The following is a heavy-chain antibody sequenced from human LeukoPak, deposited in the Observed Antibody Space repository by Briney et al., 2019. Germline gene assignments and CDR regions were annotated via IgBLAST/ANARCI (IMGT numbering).Heavy chain of an antibody. V-gene: IGHV1-18*01. D-gene: IGHD3-3*01. CDR1: GYTFTSYG. Sequence: ASVKVSCKASGYTFTSYGISWVRQAPGQGLEWMGWISIYNGNTGYAQKLRGRVTMTTDTSTSTAYLELRGLRSDDTAVYYCARITYDFWSGYYMPEDPWGQGTLVTVSS. CDR2: ISIYNGNT. CDR3: ARITYDFWSGYYMPEDP. J-gene: IGHJ5*02.